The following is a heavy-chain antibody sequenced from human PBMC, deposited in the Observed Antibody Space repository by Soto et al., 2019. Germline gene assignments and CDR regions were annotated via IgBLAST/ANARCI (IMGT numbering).Heavy chain of an antibody. J-gene: IGHJ3*02. Sequence: QVPLVESGGGVVQPGRSLRLSCAASGFTFSSYAMHWVRQAPGKGLEWVAVISYDGSNKYYADSVKGRFTISRDNSKNTLYLQMNSLRAEDTAVYYCARGPKRSPLQCLVRGVGAFDIRGQGTMVTVSS. CDR2: ISYDGSNK. CDR1: GFTFSSYA. CDR3: ARGPKRSPLQCLVRGVGAFDI. D-gene: IGHD6-19*01. V-gene: IGHV3-30-3*01.